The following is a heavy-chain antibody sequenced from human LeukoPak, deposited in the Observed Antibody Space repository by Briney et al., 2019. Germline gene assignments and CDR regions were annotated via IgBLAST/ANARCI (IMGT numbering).Heavy chain of an antibody. CDR2: SRSKADSYTT. CDR3: ARGGGSYYYDSSGFDY. V-gene: IGHV3-72*01. D-gene: IGHD3-22*01. J-gene: IGHJ4*02. CDR1: GFTFSDHY. Sequence: GGSLRLSCAASGFTFSDHYMDWVRQAPGKGLEWGGRSRSKADSYTTQYAASVKGRFTISRDESQNSLYLQMNSLRAEDTAVYYCARGGGSYYYDSSGFDYWGQGTLVTVSS.